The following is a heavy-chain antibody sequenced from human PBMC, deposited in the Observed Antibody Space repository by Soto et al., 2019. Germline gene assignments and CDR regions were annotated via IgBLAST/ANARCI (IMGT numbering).Heavy chain of an antibody. Sequence: QGQLVQSGAEVKRPGSSVKLSCKASGGTFTYYGISWVRQAPGQGVDWMGGSIPSIGPAKYAQTFQGRVTITADHSTSTAYIELSSLGSEDTSLYYCARDLGTTIAGPPRRETDGWLEPWGQGTLVTVSS. CDR2: SIPSIGPA. D-gene: IGHD3-22*01. CDR1: GGTFTYYG. J-gene: IGHJ5*02. CDR3: ARDLGTTIAGPPRRETDGWLEP. V-gene: IGHV1-69*01.